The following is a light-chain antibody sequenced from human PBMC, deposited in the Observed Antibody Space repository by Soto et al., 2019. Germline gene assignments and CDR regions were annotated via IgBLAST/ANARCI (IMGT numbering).Light chain of an antibody. V-gene: IGKV1-5*03. CDR2: KAS. CDR3: QQYDGYWT. Sequence: DIQMTQSPSTLSASVGDRVTITCRASQSISSRLAWYQQKPGKAPKLLIYKASTLESGVPSRFSGSGSGTVFTLTISSLQPDDFATYYCQQYDGYWTFGQGTKVEVK. J-gene: IGKJ1*01. CDR1: QSISSR.